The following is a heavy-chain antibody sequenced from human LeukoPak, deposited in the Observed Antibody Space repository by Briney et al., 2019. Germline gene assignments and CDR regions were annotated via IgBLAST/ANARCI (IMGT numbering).Heavy chain of an antibody. V-gene: IGHV4-59*01. CDR1: GFTFSSYA. CDR2: IYYSGST. D-gene: IGHD3-22*01. Sequence: SGGSLRLSCAASGFTFSSYAMSWIRQPPGKGLEWIGYIYYSGSTNYNPSLKSRVTISVDTSKNQFSLKLSSVTAADTAVYYCARAHGDSSGYHDAFDIWGQGTMVTVSS. CDR3: ARAHGDSSGYHDAFDI. J-gene: IGHJ3*02.